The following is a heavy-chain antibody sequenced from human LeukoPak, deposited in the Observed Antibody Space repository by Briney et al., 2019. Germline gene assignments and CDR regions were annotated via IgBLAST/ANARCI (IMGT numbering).Heavy chain of an antibody. D-gene: IGHD3-10*01. Sequence: SVKVSCKASGGTFSSYAISWVRQAPGQGLEWMGRIIPILGIANYAQKFQGRVTITADKSTSTAHMELSSLRSEDTAVYYCAREWMVRGVIDYWGQGTLVTVSS. V-gene: IGHV1-69*04. CDR3: AREWMVRGVIDY. J-gene: IGHJ4*02. CDR2: IIPILGIA. CDR1: GGTFSSYA.